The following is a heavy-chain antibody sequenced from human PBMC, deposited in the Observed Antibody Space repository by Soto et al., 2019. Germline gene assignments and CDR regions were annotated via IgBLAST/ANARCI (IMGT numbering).Heavy chain of an antibody. CDR2: ISSSSSYI. Sequence: EVQLVESGGGLVQPGGSLKLSCAASGFTLSGSVIYWVRQPSGKGLEWVSSISSSSSYIYYADSVKGRFTISRDNAKNSLYLQMNSLRAEDTAVYYCARRVVVVPAATAFDIWGQGTMVTVSS. CDR1: GFTLSGSV. CDR3: ARRVVVVPAATAFDI. J-gene: IGHJ3*02. V-gene: IGHV3-21*01. D-gene: IGHD2-2*01.